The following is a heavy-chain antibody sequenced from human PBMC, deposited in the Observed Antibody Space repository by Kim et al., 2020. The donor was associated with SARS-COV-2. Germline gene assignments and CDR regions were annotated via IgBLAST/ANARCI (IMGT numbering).Heavy chain of an antibody. CDR3: AKAPPTSGYYYGMDV. Sequence: DSVKGRFTISGDNSKNTLYLQMNSLRAEDTAVYYCAKAPPTSGYYYGMDVWGQGTTVTVSS. J-gene: IGHJ6*02. D-gene: IGHD3-10*01. V-gene: IGHV3-23*02.